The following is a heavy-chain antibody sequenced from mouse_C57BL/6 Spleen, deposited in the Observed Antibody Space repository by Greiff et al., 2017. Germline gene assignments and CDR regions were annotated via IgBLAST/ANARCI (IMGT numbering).Heavy chain of an antibody. D-gene: IGHD1-1*01. CDR2: IDPNSGGT. V-gene: IGHV1-62-3*01. J-gene: IGHJ2*01. CDR1: GYTFTSYW. CDR3: TSSYDFDY. Sequence: QVQLQQPGAELVKPGASVKLSCKASGYTFTSYWMHWVKQRPGRGLEWIGRIDPNSGGTKYNEKFKSKATMTADTSSNTAYLQLSSLTSEDTAVYYCTSSYDFDYWGQGTTLTVSS.